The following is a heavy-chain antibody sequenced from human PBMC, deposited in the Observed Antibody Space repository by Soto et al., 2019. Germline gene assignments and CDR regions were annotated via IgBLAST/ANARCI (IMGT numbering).Heavy chain of an antibody. J-gene: IGHJ4*02. D-gene: IGHD1-26*01. CDR1: GGTFSSYS. Sequence: GASVKVSCKASGGTFSSYSINWVRQAPGQGLEWMGEIIPIFGTANYAQKFQGRVTITADESTSTAYMELSSLRSEDMAVYYCARDGGRHSGGIDYWGQGTLVTVSS. CDR3: ARDGGRHSGGIDY. V-gene: IGHV1-69*13. CDR2: IIPIFGTA.